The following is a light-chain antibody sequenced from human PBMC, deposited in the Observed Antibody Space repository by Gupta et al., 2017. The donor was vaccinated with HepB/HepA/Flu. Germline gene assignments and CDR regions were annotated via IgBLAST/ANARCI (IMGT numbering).Light chain of an antibody. Sequence: SVPTQPPSASGSLGQRVTIACSGSSSNIGNDNVYWHKQLPGTAPKLLIYNDNQRPSGVPDRFSGSKSGTSASLAISGLRAEDEADYYCVGWDDSLSAYVFGAGTKVTVL. J-gene: IGLJ1*01. CDR3: VGWDDSLSAYV. V-gene: IGLV1-47*02. CDR1: SSNIGNDN. CDR2: NDN.